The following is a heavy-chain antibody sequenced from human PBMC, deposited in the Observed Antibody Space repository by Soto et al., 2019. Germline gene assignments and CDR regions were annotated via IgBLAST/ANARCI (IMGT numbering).Heavy chain of an antibody. CDR2: INSDGSST. J-gene: IGHJ5*02. V-gene: IGHV3-74*01. CDR1: GFTFSSYW. D-gene: IGHD6-13*01. CDR3: ARVRIAAAGDWFDP. Sequence: PVGSLRLSCAASGFTFSSYWMHWVRQAPGKGLVWVSRINSDGSSTSYADSVKGRFTISRDNAKNTLYLQMNSLRAEDTAVYYCARVRIAAAGDWFDPWGQGTLVTVSS.